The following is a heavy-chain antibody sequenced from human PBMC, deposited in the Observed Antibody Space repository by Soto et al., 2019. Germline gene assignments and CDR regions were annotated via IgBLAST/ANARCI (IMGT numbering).Heavy chain of an antibody. V-gene: IGHV3-30-3*01. CDR2: ISYDGSNK. Sequence: QVQLVESGGGVVQPGRSLRLSCAASGFTFSSYAMHWVRQAPGKGLXXVAVISYDGSNKYYADSVKGRFTISRDNSKNTXXLQXXSLRAEDTAVYYCARSSSPPYYYYGMDVWGQGTTVTVSS. D-gene: IGHD6-13*01. CDR3: ARSSSPPYYYYGMDV. CDR1: GFTFSSYA. J-gene: IGHJ6*02.